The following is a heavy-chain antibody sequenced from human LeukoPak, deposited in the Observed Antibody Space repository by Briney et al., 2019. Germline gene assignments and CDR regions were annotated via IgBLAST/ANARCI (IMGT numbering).Heavy chain of an antibody. CDR3: ARDLGYYYDSSGYYYGAGLTGFDP. CDR2: IYYNWST. J-gene: IGHJ5*02. CDR1: GGSISSYY. V-gene: IGHV4-59*13. Sequence: SETLSLTCTVSGGSISSYYWCWLRQPPGKGLEWIGYIYYNWSTKYNPSFKSRVTISVDTSKNHFYLKLSSVTAADTAVYYCARDLGYYYDSSGYYYGAGLTGFDPWGQGTLVTVSS. D-gene: IGHD3-22*01.